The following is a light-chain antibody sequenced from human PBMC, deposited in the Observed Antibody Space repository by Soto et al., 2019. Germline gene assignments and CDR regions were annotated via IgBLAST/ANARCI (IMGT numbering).Light chain of an antibody. Sequence: DIQMTQSPSTLSASVGDRVTITCRASQTISSWLAWYQQKPGKAPKLLIYKASSLESGVPSRFSGSGSGTEFTLTISSLQPDDFATYHCQQYNDYSTFGQGTKVEIK. CDR2: KAS. J-gene: IGKJ1*01. CDR1: QTISSW. V-gene: IGKV1-5*03. CDR3: QQYNDYST.